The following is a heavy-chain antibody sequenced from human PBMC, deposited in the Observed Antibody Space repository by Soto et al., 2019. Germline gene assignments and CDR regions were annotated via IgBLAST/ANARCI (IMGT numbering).Heavy chain of an antibody. CDR1: GFTFGRYA. J-gene: IGHJ4*02. V-gene: IGHV3-23*01. CDR3: AKERRVAGPSDFDD. Sequence: GGSLRLSCAAPGFTFGRYAMSWVGQAPGKGLEWVSSISGSGGSTYYADSVKGRFTVSRDNSKNTLYLQMNSLRAEDTAVYHCAKERRVAGPSDFDDWGQGTLVTLSS. D-gene: IGHD6-19*01. CDR2: ISGSGGST.